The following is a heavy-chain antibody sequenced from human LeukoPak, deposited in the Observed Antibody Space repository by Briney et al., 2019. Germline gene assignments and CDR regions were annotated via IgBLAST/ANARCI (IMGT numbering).Heavy chain of an antibody. CDR2: ISYDGSNK. J-gene: IGHJ4*02. CDR3: ATSYFDSSGYRQ. D-gene: IGHD3-22*01. V-gene: IGHV3-30*03. Sequence: TGGSLRLSCAASGFTFSSYGMHWVRQAPGKGLEWVAVISYDGSNKYYADSVKGRFTISRDNSKNTLYLQMNSLKTEDTAVYYCATSYFDSSGYRQWGRGTLVTGSS. CDR1: GFTFSSYG.